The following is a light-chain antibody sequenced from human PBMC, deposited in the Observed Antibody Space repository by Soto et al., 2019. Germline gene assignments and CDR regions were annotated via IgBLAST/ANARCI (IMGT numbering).Light chain of an antibody. CDR2: GAS. J-gene: IGKJ1*01. Sequence: VMTQAAAPLSDSPGGRATLSWWSSQSVSSNLAWYQQKPAQAPRLLIYGASTRATGIPARFSGSGSGTEFTLTISSLQSEDFAVYYCQQYNNWPTWTFGQGTKVDI. CDR1: QSVSSN. V-gene: IGKV3-15*01. CDR3: QQYNNWPTWT.